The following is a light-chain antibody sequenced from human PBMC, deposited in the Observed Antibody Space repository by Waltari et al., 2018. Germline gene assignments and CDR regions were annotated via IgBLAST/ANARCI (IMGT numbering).Light chain of an antibody. CDR2: KDS. CDR3: YSVDDNKRV. V-gene: IGLV3-27*01. J-gene: IGLJ2*01. Sequence: SYELTQPTSVSVSPGQTARITCSGDVLAKRYTRWFQQKPGQAPVLVIYKDSERPSGIPGRFPGSSQGTTVTLTISGAQVEDEADYYCYSVDDNKRVFGGGTKLTVL. CDR1: VLAKRY.